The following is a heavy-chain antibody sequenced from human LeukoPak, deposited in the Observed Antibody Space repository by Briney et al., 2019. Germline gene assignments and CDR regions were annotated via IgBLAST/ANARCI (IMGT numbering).Heavy chain of an antibody. Sequence: GGSLRLSCAASGFMFSKSWMHWVRQVPGKGLVWVARIYNDGSTTNYADSVKGRFTISRDNAANTLFLQMNSLRAEDTAVYYCAKSGIYYDSSALDYWGQGTLVTVSS. CDR2: IYNDGSTT. D-gene: IGHD3-22*01. CDR3: AKSGIYYDSSALDY. CDR1: GFMFSKSW. J-gene: IGHJ4*02. V-gene: IGHV3-74*01.